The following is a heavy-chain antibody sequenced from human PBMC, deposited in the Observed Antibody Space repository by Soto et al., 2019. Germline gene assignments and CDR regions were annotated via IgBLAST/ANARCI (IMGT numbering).Heavy chain of an antibody. Sequence: QVQLQQWGAGLLKPSETLSLTCAVYGGSFSGYYWSWIRQPPGKGLEWIGEINHSGSTNYNPSLKSRVTISVDTSKNQCSLKLSSVTAADTAVYYCARGGYSGYVHWGQGTLVTVSS. D-gene: IGHD5-12*01. CDR3: ARGGYSGYVH. J-gene: IGHJ4*02. V-gene: IGHV4-34*01. CDR2: INHSGST. CDR1: GGSFSGYY.